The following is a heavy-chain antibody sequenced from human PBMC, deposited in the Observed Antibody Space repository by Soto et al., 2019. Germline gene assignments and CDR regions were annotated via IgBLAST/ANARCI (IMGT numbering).Heavy chain of an antibody. J-gene: IGHJ4*02. D-gene: IGHD2-15*01. Sequence: QVQLQESGPGLVKPSETLSLTCTVSGGSISNYYWSWVRQPPGKGLEWIGYIYDSGSTNYNPSLKSRVTISVDTSKNHFSLRLTSVTAADTAVYYCAAAPRYWGQATLVTVSS. CDR1: GGSISNYY. V-gene: IGHV4-59*01. CDR2: IYDSGST. CDR3: AAAPRY.